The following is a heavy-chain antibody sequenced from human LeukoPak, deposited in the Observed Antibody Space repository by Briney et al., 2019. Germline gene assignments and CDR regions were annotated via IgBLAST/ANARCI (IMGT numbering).Heavy chain of an antibody. CDR1: GGSISSYY. V-gene: IGHV4-59*08. CDR2: IYYSGST. J-gene: IGHJ4*02. Sequence: KPSETLSLTCTVSGGSISSYYWSWIRQPPGKGLEWIGYIYYSGSTNYNPSLKSRVTISVDTSKNQFSLKLSSVTAADTAVYYCARRTAAAGKNYFDYWGQGTLVTVSS. D-gene: IGHD6-13*01. CDR3: ARRTAAAGKNYFDY.